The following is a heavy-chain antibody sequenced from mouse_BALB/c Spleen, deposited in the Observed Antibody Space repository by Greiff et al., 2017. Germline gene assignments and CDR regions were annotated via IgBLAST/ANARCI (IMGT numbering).Heavy chain of an antibody. D-gene: IGHD1-1*01. V-gene: IGHV2-2*02. CDR2: IWSGGST. CDR3: ASPIYYYDYAMDY. J-gene: IGHJ4*01. CDR1: GFSLTSYG. Sequence: QVQLKQSGPGLVQPSQSLSITCTVSGFSLTSYGVHWVRQSPGKGLEWLGVIWSGGSTDYNAAFISRLSISKDNSKSQVFFKMNSLQANDTAIYYCASPIYYYDYAMDYWGQGTSVTVSS.